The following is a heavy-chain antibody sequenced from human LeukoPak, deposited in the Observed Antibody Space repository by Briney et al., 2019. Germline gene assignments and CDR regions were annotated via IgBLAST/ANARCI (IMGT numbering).Heavy chain of an antibody. CDR2: ISGSGGST. CDR1: GFTFSSNA. D-gene: IGHD6-19*01. V-gene: IGHV3-23*01. J-gene: IGHJ6*02. CDR3: AKRGSRAVSSGWYEENGMDV. Sequence: GGSLRLSCAASGFTFSSNAMSWVRQAPGKGLEWVSAISGSGGSTYYADSVKGRFTISRDNSKNTLYLQMNSLRAEDTAVYYCAKRGSRAVSSGWYEENGMDVWGQGTTVTVSS.